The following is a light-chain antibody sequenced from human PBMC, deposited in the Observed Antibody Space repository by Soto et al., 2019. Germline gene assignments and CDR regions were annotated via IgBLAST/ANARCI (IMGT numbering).Light chain of an antibody. CDR1: QSISSY. CDR3: QQSYSTPQT. CDR2: AAS. Sequence: DIQMTQSPSSLSASVGDRVTITCRASQSISSYLNWYQQKPGKAPKLLIYAASSLQSGVPSRFSGSGSGTEFTLTISILQPEDFATYYGQQSYSTPQTFGQGTKVEIK. V-gene: IGKV1-39*01. J-gene: IGKJ1*01.